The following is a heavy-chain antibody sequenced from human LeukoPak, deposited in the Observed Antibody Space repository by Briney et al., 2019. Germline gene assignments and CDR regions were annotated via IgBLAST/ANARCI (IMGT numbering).Heavy chain of an antibody. J-gene: IGHJ4*02. Sequence: GRSLRLSCAASGFTFSSYAMHWVRQAPGKGLEWVAVISYDGSNKYYADSVKGRFTISRDNSKNTLYPQMNSLRAEDTAVYYCARDGYCSGGSCYSDYWGQGTLVTVSS. D-gene: IGHD2-15*01. V-gene: IGHV3-30*14. CDR3: ARDGYCSGGSCYSDY. CDR2: ISYDGSNK. CDR1: GFTFSSYA.